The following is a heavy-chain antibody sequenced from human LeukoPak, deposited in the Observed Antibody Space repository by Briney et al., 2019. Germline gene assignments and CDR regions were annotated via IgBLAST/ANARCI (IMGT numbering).Heavy chain of an antibody. Sequence: GGSLRLSCAASGFTFSSYSMNWVRQAPGKGLEWVSSISSSSSYIYYADSVKGRFTISRDNSKNTLYLQMNSLRAEDTAVYYCAKALYSGYDRDYWGQGTLVTVSS. J-gene: IGHJ4*02. CDR1: GFTFSSYS. D-gene: IGHD5-12*01. CDR2: ISSSSSYI. V-gene: IGHV3-21*04. CDR3: AKALYSGYDRDY.